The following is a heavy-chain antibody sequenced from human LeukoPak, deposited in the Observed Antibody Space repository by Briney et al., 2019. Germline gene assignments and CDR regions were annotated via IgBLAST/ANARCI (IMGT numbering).Heavy chain of an antibody. CDR3: TTLHFDY. CDR2: IRSKANSYAT. Sequence: GGSLRLSCAASGFTFSGFAFHWVRQASGKGLEWVGRIRSKANSYATAYAASVKGRFTISRDDSKNTAYLQMNSLKTEDTAVYYCTTLHFDYWGQGTLVTVSS. CDR1: GFTFSGFA. J-gene: IGHJ4*02. V-gene: IGHV3-73*01.